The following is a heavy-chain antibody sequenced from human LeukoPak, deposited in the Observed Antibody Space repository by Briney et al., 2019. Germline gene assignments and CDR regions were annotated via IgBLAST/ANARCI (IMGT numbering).Heavy chain of an antibody. Sequence: ASVKVSCKASGYTFTSYGISWVRQAPGQGLEWMGWISAYNGNTNYAQKLQGRVTMTTDTSTSTAYMELRSLRSDDTAVYYCARKIAAAGTPPMCDYWGQGTLVTVSS. D-gene: IGHD6-13*01. CDR1: GYTFTSYG. V-gene: IGHV1-18*01. J-gene: IGHJ4*02. CDR3: ARKIAAAGTPPMCDY. CDR2: ISAYNGNT.